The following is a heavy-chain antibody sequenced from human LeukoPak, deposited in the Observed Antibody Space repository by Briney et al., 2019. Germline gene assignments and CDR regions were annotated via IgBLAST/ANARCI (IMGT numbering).Heavy chain of an antibody. CDR1: GYRFTGYY. V-gene: IGHV1-2*02. CDR3: ARAQSGSYVAGGDY. Sequence: ASVKVSCKASGYRFTGYYMHWVRQAPGQGLEWMGWINPNSGGPNYAQKFQGRVTMTRDTSTSTVYMELSSLRSEDTAVYYCARAQSGSYVAGGDYWGQGTLVTVSS. J-gene: IGHJ4*02. CDR2: INPNSGGP. D-gene: IGHD1-26*01.